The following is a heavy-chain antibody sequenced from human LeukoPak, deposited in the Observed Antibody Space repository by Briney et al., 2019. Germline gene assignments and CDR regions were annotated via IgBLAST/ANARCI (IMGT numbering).Heavy chain of an antibody. CDR3: ARDSTAVAGYKWFDA. CDR1: GGSISSGGYY. D-gene: IGHD6-19*01. J-gene: IGHJ5*02. V-gene: IGHV4-31*03. CDR2: IYYSGST. Sequence: PSETLSLTCTVSGGSISSGGYYWSWIPQHPGKGLEWIGYIYYSGSTYYNPSLKSRVTISVDTSKKQFSLKLRSVTAADTAVYYCARDSTAVAGYKWFDAWGQGTLVTVSS.